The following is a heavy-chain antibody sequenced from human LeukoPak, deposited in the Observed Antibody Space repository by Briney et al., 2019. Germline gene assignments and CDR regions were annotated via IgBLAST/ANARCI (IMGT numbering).Heavy chain of an antibody. CDR2: ISSSSSYI. Sequence: GGSLRLSCAASGFTFNTYTMNWVRQAPGKGLEWVSSISSSSSYIYYADSVKGRFTISRDNAKNSLYLQMNSLRAEDTAVYYCARGLWFGELGFDYWGQGTLVTVSS. CDR1: GFTFNTYT. D-gene: IGHD3-10*01. CDR3: ARGLWFGELGFDY. J-gene: IGHJ4*02. V-gene: IGHV3-21*01.